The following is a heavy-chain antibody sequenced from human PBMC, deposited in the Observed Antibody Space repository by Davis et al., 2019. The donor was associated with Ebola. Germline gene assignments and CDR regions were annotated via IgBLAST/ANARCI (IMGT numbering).Heavy chain of an antibody. V-gene: IGHV1-8*02. CDR1: GGTFSSYA. Sequence: ASVKVSCKASGGTFSSYAISWVRQAPGQGLEWMGWISAYNGNTNYAQKPQGRVTMTRNTSISTAYMELSSLRSEDTAVYYCARGWDYYYYYGMDVWGQGTTVTVSS. CDR2: ISAYNGNT. D-gene: IGHD3-16*01. J-gene: IGHJ6*02. CDR3: ARGWDYYYYYGMDV.